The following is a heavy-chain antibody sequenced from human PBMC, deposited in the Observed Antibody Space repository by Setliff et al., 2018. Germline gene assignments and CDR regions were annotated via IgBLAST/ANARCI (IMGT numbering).Heavy chain of an antibody. CDR3: ARLATDILTGYSGAGDY. V-gene: IGHV5-51*01. Sequence: LKISCKGSGYSFTSYWIGWVRQMPGKGLEWMGIIYPGDSDTRYSPSFQGQVTISADKSISTAYLQWSSLKASDTAMYYCARLATDILTGYSGAGDYWGQGTLVTVSS. CDR2: IYPGDSDT. J-gene: IGHJ4*02. CDR1: GYSFTSYW. D-gene: IGHD3-9*01.